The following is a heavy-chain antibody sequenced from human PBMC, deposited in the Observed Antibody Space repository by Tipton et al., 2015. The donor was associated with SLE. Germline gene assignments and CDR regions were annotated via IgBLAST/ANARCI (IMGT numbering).Heavy chain of an antibody. V-gene: IGHV3-21*01. D-gene: IGHD3-22*01. J-gene: IGHJ3*02. Sequence: SLRLSCAASGFTFSSYGMHWVRQAPGKGLEWVSAISGSGGSTYYADSVKGRFTISRDNAKNSLYLQMNSLRAEDTAVYYCASGGSSGSRDHAFDIWGQGTMVTVSS. CDR2: ISGSGGST. CDR3: ASGGSSGSRDHAFDI. CDR1: GFTFSSYG.